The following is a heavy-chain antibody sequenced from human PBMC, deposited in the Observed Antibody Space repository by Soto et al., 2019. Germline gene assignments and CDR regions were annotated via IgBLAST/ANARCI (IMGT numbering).Heavy chain of an antibody. J-gene: IGHJ6*02. V-gene: IGHV4-34*01. CDR2: INHSGST. D-gene: IGHD2-2*01. Sequence: SETLSLTCAVYGGSFSGYYWSWIRQPPGKGLEWIGEINHSGSTNYNPSLKSRVTISVDTSKNQFSLKLSSVTAADTAVYYCARDRWDIEVPAAMRAIDYYYYGMDVWGQGTTVTVSS. CDR1: GGSFSGYY. CDR3: ARDRWDIEVPAAMRAIDYYYYGMDV.